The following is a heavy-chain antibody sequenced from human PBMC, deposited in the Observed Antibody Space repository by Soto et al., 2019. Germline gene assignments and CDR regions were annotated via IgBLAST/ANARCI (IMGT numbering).Heavy chain of an antibody. D-gene: IGHD2-8*01. V-gene: IGHV4-4*02. CDR3: ARGGYCTNGVCYTFDY. CDR1: GGSISSSNW. CDR2: IYHSGST. J-gene: IGHJ4*02. Sequence: PSETLSLTCAVSGGSISSSNWWSWVPQPPGKGMEWIGEIYHSGSTNYNPYLKSRVTISVDKSKNQFSLKLSSVTAADTAVFYCARGGYCTNGVCYTFDYWGQGTLVTVSS.